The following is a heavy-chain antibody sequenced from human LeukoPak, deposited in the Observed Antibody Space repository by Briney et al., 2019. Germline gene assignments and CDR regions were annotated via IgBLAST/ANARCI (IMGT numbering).Heavy chain of an antibody. CDR3: ARDPRYSYGLPLDY. V-gene: IGHV3-48*02. Sequence: GSLRLSCAASGFTFSSYSMNWVLQAPGKGLEWVSYISSSSSTIYYAASVKGRFHISRDNAQNSLYRQMNSLRDEHTAVYYCARDPRYSYGLPLDYWGQRTLVSASS. CDR2: ISSSSSTI. CDR1: GFTFSSYS. J-gene: IGHJ4*02. D-gene: IGHD5-18*01.